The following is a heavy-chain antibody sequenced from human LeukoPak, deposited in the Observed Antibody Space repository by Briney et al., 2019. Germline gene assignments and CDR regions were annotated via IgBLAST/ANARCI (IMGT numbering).Heavy chain of an antibody. CDR2: INHSGST. CDR1: GGSFSDYY. D-gene: IGHD2-15*01. CDR3: ARERRVGTRYCSGGSCYYNWFDP. J-gene: IGHJ5*02. V-gene: IGHV4-34*01. Sequence: SETLSLTCAVYGGSFSDYYWSWIRQPPGKGLEWIGEINHSGSTNYNPSLKSRVTISVDTSKNQFSLKLSSVTAADTAVYYCARERRVGTRYCSGGSCYYNWFDPWGQGTLVTVSS.